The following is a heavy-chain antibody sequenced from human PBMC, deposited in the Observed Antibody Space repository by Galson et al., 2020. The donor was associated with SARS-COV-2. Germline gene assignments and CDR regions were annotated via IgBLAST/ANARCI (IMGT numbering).Heavy chain of an antibody. CDR1: GFTFSSYW. V-gene: IGHV3-7*01. J-gene: IGHJ3*02. CDR2: IKPDGSEN. Sequence: TGGSLSLSCTGSGFTFSSYWMSWVRQAPRKGLEWVANIKPDGSENFCVDSVKGRFTISRDNARNSLYLQMNSLRAEDTALYYCARGDFSDSSGYFSDAFDIWGHGAMVTVSS. D-gene: IGHD3-22*01. CDR3: ARGDFSDSSGYFSDAFDI.